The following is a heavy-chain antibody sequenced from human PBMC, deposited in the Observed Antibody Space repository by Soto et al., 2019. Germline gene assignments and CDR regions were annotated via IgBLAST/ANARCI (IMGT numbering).Heavy chain of an antibody. CDR1: GYTFTSYG. CDR3: ARDRITIFGVVIRGFDI. Sequence: ASVKVSCKASGYTFTSYGISWVRQAPGQGLEWMGWISAYNGNTNYAQKLQGRVTMTTDTSTSTAYMELRSLRSDDTAVYYRARDRITIFGVVIRGFDIWGQGTMVTVSS. CDR2: ISAYNGNT. D-gene: IGHD3-3*01. V-gene: IGHV1-18*01. J-gene: IGHJ3*02.